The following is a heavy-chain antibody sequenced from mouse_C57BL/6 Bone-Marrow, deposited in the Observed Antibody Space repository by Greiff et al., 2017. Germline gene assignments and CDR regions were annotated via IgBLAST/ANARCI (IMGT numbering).Heavy chain of an antibody. Sequence: VQLQQPGAELVRPGTSVKLSCKASGYTFTSYWMHWVKQRPGQGLEWIGVIDPSDSYTNYNQKFKGKATLTVDTSSSTAYMQLSSLTSEYSAVYYCAIEGRYGSNAMDYWGQGTSVTVSS. CDR3: AIEGRYGSNAMDY. V-gene: IGHV1-59*01. CDR1: GYTFTSYW. J-gene: IGHJ4*01. D-gene: IGHD1-1*01. CDR2: IDPSDSYT.